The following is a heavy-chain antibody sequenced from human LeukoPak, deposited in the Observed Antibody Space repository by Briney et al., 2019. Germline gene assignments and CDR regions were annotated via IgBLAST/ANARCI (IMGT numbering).Heavy chain of an antibody. D-gene: IGHD4-11*01. CDR1: GGSISNYY. Sequence: SETLSLTCTVSGGSISNYYWTWIRQPPGKGLEWIGYIHYSGSTNYNPSLKSRVTISVDTSKNQFSLKLSSVTAADTAVYYCARASVTYYYYYYMDVWGKGTTVTVSS. V-gene: IGHV4-59*01. CDR2: IHYSGST. J-gene: IGHJ6*03. CDR3: ARASVTYYYYYYMDV.